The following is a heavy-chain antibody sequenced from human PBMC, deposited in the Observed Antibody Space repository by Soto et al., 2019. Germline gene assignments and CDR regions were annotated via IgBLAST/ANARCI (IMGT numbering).Heavy chain of an antibody. CDR1: GFILSSYE. J-gene: IGHJ4*02. V-gene: IGHV3-48*03. CDR2: ISSSGDSS. Sequence: EVQLVESGGGLAQPGGSVRLSCAASGFILSSYELNWVRQAPGKPLGGVSYISSSGDSSYYADSVKGRFTISRDNARKSLYLQMNSLRAEDTAVYYCARVYCSTTTCHVQAFDSWGQGTLVTVSS. D-gene: IGHD2-2*01. CDR3: ARVYCSTTTCHVQAFDS.